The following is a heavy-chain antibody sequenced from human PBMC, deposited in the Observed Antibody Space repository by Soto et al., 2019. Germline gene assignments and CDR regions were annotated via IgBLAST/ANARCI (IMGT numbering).Heavy chain of an antibody. CDR1: GGSISNAQYY. D-gene: IGHD3-10*01. J-gene: IGHJ5*02. CDR3: AKTYGPFGWLDP. CDR2: IYYSGNT. Sequence: QVHLQESGPGLVKPSQTLSLTCTVSGGSISNAQYYWAWIRQHPGKGLEWIGYIYYSGNTYYSPSLKSRVSSSLDTSKNLFSLKVNSVTAADTAVYYCAKTYGPFGWLDPWGQGTLVTVSS. V-gene: IGHV4-31*03.